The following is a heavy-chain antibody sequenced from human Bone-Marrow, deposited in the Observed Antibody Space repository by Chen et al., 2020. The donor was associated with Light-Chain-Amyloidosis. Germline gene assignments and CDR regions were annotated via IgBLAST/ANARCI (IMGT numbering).Heavy chain of an antibody. V-gene: IGHV1-18*01. CDR3: ARDPGYSSSWSPGSF. CDR1: GYTFTSYG. Sequence: QVQLVQSGAEVKKPGASVKVSCKASGYTFTSYGISWVRQATGQGLEWMGWISTYNGNTTYAQNLQGRVTMTTDTSTSTAYMELRSLRYDDTAVYYCARDPGYSSSWSPGSFWGQGTLVTVSS. J-gene: IGHJ4*02. D-gene: IGHD6-13*01. CDR2: ISTYNGNT.